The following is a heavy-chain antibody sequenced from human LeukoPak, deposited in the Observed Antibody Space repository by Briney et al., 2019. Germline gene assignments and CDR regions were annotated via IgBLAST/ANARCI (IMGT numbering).Heavy chain of an antibody. V-gene: IGHV3-9*01. D-gene: IGHD4-17*01. Sequence: GGSLRLSCAASGLTFDDYAMHWVRQAPGKGLEWVSGISWNSGSIGYADSVKGRFTISRDNAKNSLYLQMNSLRAEDTALYYCAREGGYGDYVVDWGQGTLVTVSS. J-gene: IGHJ4*02. CDR1: GLTFDDYA. CDR2: ISWNSGSI. CDR3: AREGGYGDYVVD.